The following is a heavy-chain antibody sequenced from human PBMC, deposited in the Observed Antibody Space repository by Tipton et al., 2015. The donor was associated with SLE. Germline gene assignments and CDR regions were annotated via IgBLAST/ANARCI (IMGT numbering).Heavy chain of an antibody. CDR1: GFTFRSYA. V-gene: IGHV3-23*03. CDR2: NYGGGRNS. D-gene: IGHD7-27*01. CDR3: AKSQGHPDDTGPDS. Sequence: SLRLSCAASGFTFRSYAITWVRQAPGKGLEWVSVNYGGGRNSYYADSVKGRFTFSRDDSKNTLYLQMSSLRPDDTGIYYCAKSQGHPDDTGPDSWGQGTLVTVSS. J-gene: IGHJ4*02.